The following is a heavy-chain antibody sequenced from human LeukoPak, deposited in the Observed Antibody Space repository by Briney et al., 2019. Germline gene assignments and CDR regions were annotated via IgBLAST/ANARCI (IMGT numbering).Heavy chain of an antibody. V-gene: IGHV3-30-3*01. D-gene: IGHD3-10*01. CDR3: VKDRTGTYTLDY. Sequence: GGSLRLSCAATGFTFSNYAIHWGRQAPGKGLEWVAFISDDGSRQHYADSVKGRLTISRDNSKNTLNLQMNSLRAENTAVYYCVKDRTGTYTLDYWGQGTLVTVSS. CDR1: GFTFSNYA. J-gene: IGHJ4*02. CDR2: ISDDGSRQ.